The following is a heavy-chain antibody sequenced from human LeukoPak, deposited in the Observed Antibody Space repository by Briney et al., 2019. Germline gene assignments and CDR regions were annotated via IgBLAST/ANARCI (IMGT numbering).Heavy chain of an antibody. CDR1: GGSISSYY. V-gene: IGHV3-23*01. CDR2: ISGSGGST. J-gene: IGHJ4*02. CDR3: AKGSNWGSVDYFDY. D-gene: IGHD7-27*01. Sequence: PSETLSLTCTVSGGSISSYYWSWIRQPPGKGLEWVSAISGSGGSTYYADSVKGRFTISRDNSKNTLYLQMNSLRAEDTAVYYCAKGSNWGSVDYFDYWGQGTLVTVSS.